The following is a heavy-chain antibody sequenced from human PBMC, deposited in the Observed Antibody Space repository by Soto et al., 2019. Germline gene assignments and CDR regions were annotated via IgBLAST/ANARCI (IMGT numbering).Heavy chain of an antibody. CDR2: IYYSGST. CDR1: GGSISSYY. D-gene: IGHD6-13*01. V-gene: IGHV4-59*01. J-gene: IGHJ6*02. Sequence: ETLSLTCTVSGGSISSYYWSWIRQPPGKGLEWIGYIYYSGSTNYNPSLKSRVTISVDTSKNQFSLKLSSVTAADTAVYYCARTIAAAGCLDVWGQGTTVTVSS. CDR3: ARTIAAAGCLDV.